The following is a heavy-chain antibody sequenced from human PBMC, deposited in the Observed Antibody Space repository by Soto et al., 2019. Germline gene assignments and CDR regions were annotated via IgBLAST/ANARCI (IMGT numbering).Heavy chain of an antibody. V-gene: IGHV4-31*03. CDR3: ARLRRGFEDNWFEP. CDR2: IYYSGST. Sequence: TLSLTCTFSGVAISSGGYYCSWIRQHPGEGLEWIGHIYYSGSTYYTPSLKSRVTISVDTSKNQFPLKLSCVTAADTAVYYCARLRRGFEDNWFEPWGQGTLVIVS. J-gene: IGHJ5*02. CDR1: GVAISSGGYY.